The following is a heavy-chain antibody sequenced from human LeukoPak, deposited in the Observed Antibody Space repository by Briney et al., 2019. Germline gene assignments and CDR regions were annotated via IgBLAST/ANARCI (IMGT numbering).Heavy chain of an antibody. Sequence: SGPTLVNPTQTLTLTCTFSGFSLSTSGVGVGWIRQPPGKALEWLALIYWDDDKRYSPSLKSRLTITKDTSKNQVVLTMTNMDPVDTATYYCAHRHEYSSSWYKGGYMDVWGKGTTVTVSS. CDR1: GFSLSTSGVG. J-gene: IGHJ6*03. CDR3: AHRHEYSSSWYKGGYMDV. V-gene: IGHV2-5*02. D-gene: IGHD6-13*01. CDR2: IYWDDDK.